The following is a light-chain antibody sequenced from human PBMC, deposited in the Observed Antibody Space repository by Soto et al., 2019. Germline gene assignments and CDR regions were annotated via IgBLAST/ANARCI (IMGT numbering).Light chain of an antibody. Sequence: DIQMTQSPSTLSASVRDRVTITCRASQSISSWLAWYQQKPGKAPKVLIYKASSLESGVPSRFSGSGSGTEFTLTISSLRPDDFATYYCQQYNSYPFTFGPGTKVDIK. CDR2: KAS. J-gene: IGKJ3*01. CDR1: QSISSW. V-gene: IGKV1-5*03. CDR3: QQYNSYPFT.